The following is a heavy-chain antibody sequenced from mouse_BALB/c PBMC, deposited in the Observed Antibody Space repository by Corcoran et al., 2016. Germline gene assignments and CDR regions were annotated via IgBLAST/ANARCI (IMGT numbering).Heavy chain of an antibody. V-gene: IGHV8-12*01. J-gene: IGHJ4*01. CDR2: IYWDDDK. Sequence: QVTLKESGPGILQPSQTLSLTCSFSGFSLSTSGMGVSWIRQPSGKGLEWLAHIYWDDDKRYNPSLKSRLTISKDTSSNQVSLKITSVDTADTATYYCARRSLGDYAMDYWGQGTSVTVSS. CDR3: ARRSLGDYAMDY. CDR1: GFSLSTSGMG. D-gene: IGHD6-2*01.